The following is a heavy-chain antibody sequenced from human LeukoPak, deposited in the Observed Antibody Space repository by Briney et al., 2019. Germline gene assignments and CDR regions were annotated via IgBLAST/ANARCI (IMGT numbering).Heavy chain of an antibody. CDR3: ARRSSSNWYYERGAFDV. V-gene: IGHV1-2*02. Sequence: ASVKVSCKASGYTFTRYYMHWVRQAPGQGLEWMGWINPNSGGTNYAQKFQGRVTMNRDTSTSTAYMELSKLRSDDTAVYYCARRSSSNWYYERGAFDVWGERTMVTVSS. D-gene: IGHD6-13*01. CDR1: GYTFTRYY. CDR2: INPNSGGT. J-gene: IGHJ3*01.